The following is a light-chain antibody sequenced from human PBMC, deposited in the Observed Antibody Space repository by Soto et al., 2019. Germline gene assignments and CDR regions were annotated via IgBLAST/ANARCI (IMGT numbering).Light chain of an antibody. V-gene: IGKV3-20*01. Sequence: EIVLTQSPGTLSLSPGERATLSCRASQSVSSSYLAWYQQKPGQAPRLLNYGASSRATGIPDRFSDSGSGTDFTLTISRLEPEDFGVYCCQQYGGSPLTFGGGTKVENK. CDR3: QQYGGSPLT. CDR2: GAS. CDR1: QSVSSSY. J-gene: IGKJ4*01.